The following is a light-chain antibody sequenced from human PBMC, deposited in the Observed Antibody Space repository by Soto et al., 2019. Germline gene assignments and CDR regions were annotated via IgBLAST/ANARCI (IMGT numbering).Light chain of an antibody. CDR2: AAS. J-gene: IGKJ2*01. V-gene: IGKV1-39*01. Sequence: DIQMTQSPSSLSPSVGDRVTITCRASQGISSYLNWYQQKPGIAPKVLIYAASSLQNGVPLRFSGSGSGTDFTLTINSLQHEDFATYYCQQSYSTPYTFGQGTKLEIK. CDR3: QQSYSTPYT. CDR1: QGISSY.